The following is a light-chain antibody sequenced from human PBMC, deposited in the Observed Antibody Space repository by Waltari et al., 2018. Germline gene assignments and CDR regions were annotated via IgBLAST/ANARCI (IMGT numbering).Light chain of an antibody. CDR2: GAS. Sequence: EIVLTQSPGTLSLSPGERATLSCRASQSVSSSYLAWYQQKPGQAPRILIYGASSRATGIPDMFSGSGSGTDFTLTIRRLEPEEFAVYYCQQYGISPRTFGQGTKVEIK. J-gene: IGKJ1*01. V-gene: IGKV3-20*01. CDR3: QQYGISPRT. CDR1: QSVSSSY.